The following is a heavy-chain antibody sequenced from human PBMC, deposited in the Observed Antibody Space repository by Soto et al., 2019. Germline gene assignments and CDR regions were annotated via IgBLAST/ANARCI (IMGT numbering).Heavy chain of an antibody. J-gene: IGHJ4*02. D-gene: IGHD3-3*01. CDR2: ISYDGSNK. CDR3: AKALPPLEWLFYFDY. CDR1: GFTFSSYG. Sequence: GGSLRLSCAASGFTFSSYGMHWVRQAPGKGLEWVAVISYDGSNKYYADSVKGRFTISRDNSKNTLYLQMNSLRAEDTAVYYCAKALPPLEWLFYFDYWGQGTLVTVSS. V-gene: IGHV3-30*18.